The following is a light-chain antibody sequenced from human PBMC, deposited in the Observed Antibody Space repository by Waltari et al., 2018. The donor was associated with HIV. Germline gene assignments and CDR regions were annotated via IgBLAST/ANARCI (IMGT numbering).Light chain of an antibody. CDR2: GAS. CDR3: QQYNNWPGT. CDR1: QSVSSN. V-gene: IGKV3-15*01. Sequence: EIVMTQSPATLSVSPGERATLSCRASQSVSSNLAWYQQKPGQAPRLLIYGASTRATAFPARFSGSGSGTEFTLTISSLQSEDFAVYYCQQYNNWPGTFGQGTKLEI. J-gene: IGKJ2*01.